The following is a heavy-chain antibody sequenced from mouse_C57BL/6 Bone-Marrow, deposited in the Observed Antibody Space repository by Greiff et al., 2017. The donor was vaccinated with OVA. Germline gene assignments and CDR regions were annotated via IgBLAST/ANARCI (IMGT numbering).Heavy chain of an antibody. CDR2: IYPGDGDT. J-gene: IGHJ2*01. CDR3: ARTIYYDYDEGYYFDY. V-gene: IGHV1-82*01. D-gene: IGHD2-4*01. Sequence: VKVVESGPELVKPGASVKISCKASGYAFSSSWMNWVKQRPGKGLEWIGRIYPGDGDTNYNGKFKGKATLTADKSSSTAYMQLSSLTSEDSAVYFCARTIYYDYDEGYYFDYWGQGTTLTVSS. CDR1: GYAFSSSW.